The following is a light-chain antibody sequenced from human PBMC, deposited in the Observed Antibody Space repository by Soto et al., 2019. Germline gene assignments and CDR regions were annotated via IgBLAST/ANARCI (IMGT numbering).Light chain of an antibody. CDR1: QSVSSY. J-gene: IGKJ4*01. Sequence: EIVLTQSPATLSLSPGEGATLSCRASQSVSSYLAWFQQKPGQAPRLLIYDASNRATGIPARFSGSGSGTDFTLTISSLEPEDSAVYYCQQRYNWVTFGGGTKVEIK. CDR3: QQRYNWVT. CDR2: DAS. V-gene: IGKV3-11*01.